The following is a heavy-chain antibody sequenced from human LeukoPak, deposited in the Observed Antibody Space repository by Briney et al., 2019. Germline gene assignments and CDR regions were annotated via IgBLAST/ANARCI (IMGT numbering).Heavy chain of an antibody. Sequence: SETLSPTCAVYGGSFSGYYWSWIRQPPGKGLEWIGEINHSGSTNYNPSLKSRVTISVDTSKNQFSLKLSSVTAADTAVYYCARGSHYYGSGSYYKDPDAFDIWGQGTMVTVSS. D-gene: IGHD3-10*01. CDR2: INHSGST. CDR3: ARGSHYYGSGSYYKDPDAFDI. J-gene: IGHJ3*02. V-gene: IGHV4-34*01. CDR1: GGSFSGYY.